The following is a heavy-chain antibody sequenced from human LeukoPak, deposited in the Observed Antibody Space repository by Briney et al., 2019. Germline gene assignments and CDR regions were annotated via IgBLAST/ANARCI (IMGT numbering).Heavy chain of an antibody. CDR3: ARALPHRRLMDTTMEQHWFDP. CDR2: ISPSGGST. J-gene: IGHJ5*02. CDR1: GYTFTSNY. Sequence: ASVKVSCKAFGYTFTSNYMHWVRQASGQGHEWMGVISPSGGSTTYAQKFQDRVTLTRDMSTSTDYLELSSLRSEDTAVYYCARALPHRRLMDTTMEQHWFDPWGQGTLVTVSS. V-gene: IGHV1-46*01. D-gene: IGHD5-18*01.